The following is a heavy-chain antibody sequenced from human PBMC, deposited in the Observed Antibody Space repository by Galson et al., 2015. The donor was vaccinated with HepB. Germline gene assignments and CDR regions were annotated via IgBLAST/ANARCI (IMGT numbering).Heavy chain of an antibody. D-gene: IGHD3-3*01. Sequence: SLRLSCAASGFTFSSYAMSWVRQAPGKGLEWVSAISGSGGSTYYADSVKGRFTISRDNSKNTLYLQMNSLRAEDTAVYYCAATGVRFLEWLILYWYFDLWGRDTLVTVSS. CDR1: GFTFSSYA. CDR2: ISGSGGST. V-gene: IGHV3-23*01. J-gene: IGHJ2*01. CDR3: AATGVRFLEWLILYWYFDL.